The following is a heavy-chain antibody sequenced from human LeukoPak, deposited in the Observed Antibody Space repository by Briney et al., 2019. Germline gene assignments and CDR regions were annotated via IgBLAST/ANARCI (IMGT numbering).Heavy chain of an antibody. CDR2: VSGDGGVT. Sequence: HPGGSLRLSCAASGFTFSNYWMHWVRQAPGKGLEWVSLVSGDGGVTHYADSVKGRFTISRDNSKNSLYLQMSSLRVEDTAFYYCAKGNNSLSFNFDYWGQGTLVTVSS. CDR1: GFTFSNYW. V-gene: IGHV3-43*02. J-gene: IGHJ4*02. CDR3: AKGNNSLSFNFDY. D-gene: IGHD2/OR15-2a*01.